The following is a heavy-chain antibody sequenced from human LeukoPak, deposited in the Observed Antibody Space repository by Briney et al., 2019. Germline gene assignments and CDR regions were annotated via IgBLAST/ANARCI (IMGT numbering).Heavy chain of an antibody. CDR2: IKRDGSEI. Sequence: GGSLRLSCATSGFTFTDYWMSWVRQAPGKGLEWVANIKRDGSEIHYVDSVKGRFTISRDNAKNTLYLQMHSLRAEDMAMYYCARVPGRAPDFWGQGTQLTVSS. CDR1: GFTFTDYW. CDR3: ARVPGRAPDF. D-gene: IGHD1-26*01. V-gene: IGHV3-7*01. J-gene: IGHJ4*02.